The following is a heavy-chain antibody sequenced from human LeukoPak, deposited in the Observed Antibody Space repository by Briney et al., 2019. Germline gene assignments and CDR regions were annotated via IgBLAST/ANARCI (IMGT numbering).Heavy chain of an antibody. CDR2: MNPNSGNT. J-gene: IGHJ4*02. CDR1: GYTFTNYD. CDR3: AREPLGGGDCCSFDY. D-gene: IGHD2-21*02. Sequence: ASVTVSFMSSGYTFTNYDINWVRQATGQGLAWMGWMNPNSGNTSYAQKFQGRVTMTRNTSISTAYMELSSLRSEDTAVYYCAREPLGGGDCCSFDYWGQGTLVTVSS. V-gene: IGHV1-8*01.